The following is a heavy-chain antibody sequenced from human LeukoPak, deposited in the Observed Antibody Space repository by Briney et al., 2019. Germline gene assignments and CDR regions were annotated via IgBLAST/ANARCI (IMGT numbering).Heavy chain of an antibody. J-gene: IGHJ4*02. V-gene: IGHV3-21*01. D-gene: IGHD2-2*02. CDR3: ARDLISSTSCYTY. CDR2: ISSSGSYI. CDR1: GFTFSSYS. Sequence: GGSLRLSCAASGFTFSSYSMNWVRQAPGKGLEWVSSISSSGSYIYYADSVKGRFTISRDNAKNSLYLQMDSLRVEDTAVYYCARDLISSTSCYTYWGQGTLVTVSS.